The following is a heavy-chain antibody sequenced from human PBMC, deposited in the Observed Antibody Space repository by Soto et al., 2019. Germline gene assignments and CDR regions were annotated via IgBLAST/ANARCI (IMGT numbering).Heavy chain of an antibody. Sequence: EVQLVESGGGLVQPGGSLRLSCAASGFTLSNYWMHWVRQVPGKGLVWVSVIYRDGSTTRYADSVKGRFTISRDNGKNTLYLQMNSLSAEDTAVYYCTRDLGGESDYWGQGTLVTVSS. J-gene: IGHJ4*02. D-gene: IGHD3-16*01. CDR3: TRDLGGESDY. CDR2: IYRDGSTT. V-gene: IGHV3-74*01. CDR1: GFTLSNYW.